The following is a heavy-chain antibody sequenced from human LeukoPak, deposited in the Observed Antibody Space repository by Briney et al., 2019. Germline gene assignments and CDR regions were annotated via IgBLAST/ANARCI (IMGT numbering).Heavy chain of an antibody. Sequence: GGSLRLSCAASGFTFSRYAMNWVRQAPGKGLEWVSAISGSGGSTYYADSVKGRFTISRDNSKNTLYLQMNSLRAEDTAVYYCAKDSRLWFGENFDYWGQGTLVTVSS. J-gene: IGHJ4*02. D-gene: IGHD3-10*01. V-gene: IGHV3-23*01. CDR3: AKDSRLWFGENFDY. CDR2: ISGSGGST. CDR1: GFTFSRYA.